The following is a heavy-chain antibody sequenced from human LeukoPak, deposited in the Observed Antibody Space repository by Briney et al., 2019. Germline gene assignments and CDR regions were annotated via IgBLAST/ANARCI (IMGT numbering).Heavy chain of an antibody. J-gene: IGHJ5*02. CDR2: ISSSGSTI. CDR1: GFTLSSYE. Sequence: GGSLRLSCAASGFTLSSYEMNWVRQAPGKGLEWVSYISSSGSTIYYADSVKGRFTISRDNAKNSLYLQMNSLRAEDTAVYYCARVRYPEYYYGSGRVNWFDPWGQGTLVTVSS. V-gene: IGHV3-48*03. D-gene: IGHD3-10*01. CDR3: ARVRYPEYYYGSGRVNWFDP.